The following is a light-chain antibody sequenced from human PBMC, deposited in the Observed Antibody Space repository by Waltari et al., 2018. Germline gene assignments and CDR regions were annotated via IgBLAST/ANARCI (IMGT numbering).Light chain of an antibody. CDR3: QQRSNWQIT. J-gene: IGKJ5*01. Sequence: EIVLTQSPATLSLSPGERATLSCRASQSVSSYLAWDQQKPGQAPSLLCYEASNRATGITAGFSVRWSGTDFSLPISSLEPEDFAVYHCQQRSNWQITFGQGTRLEIK. V-gene: IGKV3-11*01. CDR2: EAS. CDR1: QSVSSY.